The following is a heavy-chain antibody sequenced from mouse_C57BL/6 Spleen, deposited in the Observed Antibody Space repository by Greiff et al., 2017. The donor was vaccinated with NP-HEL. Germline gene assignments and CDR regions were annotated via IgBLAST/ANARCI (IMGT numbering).Heavy chain of an antibody. V-gene: IGHV1-81*01. D-gene: IGHD2-2*01. CDR3: ARGDYGYDVFAY. Sequence: VKVVESGAELARPGASVKLSCKASGYTFTSYGISWVKQRTGQGLEWIGEIYPRSGNTYYNEKFKGKATLTADKSSSTAYMELRSLTSEDSAVYFCARGDYGYDVFAYWGQGTLVTVSA. J-gene: IGHJ3*01. CDR1: GYTFTSYG. CDR2: IYPRSGNT.